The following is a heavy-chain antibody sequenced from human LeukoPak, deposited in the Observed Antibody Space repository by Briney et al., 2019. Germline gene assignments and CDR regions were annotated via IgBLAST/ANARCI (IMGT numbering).Heavy chain of an antibody. CDR1: GGSIRSYY. V-gene: IGHV4-59*01. CDR3: ARVGRGYCSGGSCYSFDY. Sequence: SETLSLTCTVSGGSIRSYYWSWIRQPPGKGLEWIGYIYYSGSTNYNPSLKSRVTISVDTSKNQFSLKLSSVTAADTAVYYCARVGRGYCSGGSCYSFDYWGQGTLVTVSS. CDR2: IYYSGST. J-gene: IGHJ4*02. D-gene: IGHD2-15*01.